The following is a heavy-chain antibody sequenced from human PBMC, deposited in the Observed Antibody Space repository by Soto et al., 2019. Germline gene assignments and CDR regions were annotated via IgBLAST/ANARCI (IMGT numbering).Heavy chain of an antibody. CDR3: AKLLDFWSGSTYPLDY. CDR2: ISGSGGST. CDR1: GFTFSSYA. D-gene: IGHD3-3*01. J-gene: IGHJ4*02. V-gene: IGHV3-23*01. Sequence: HPGGSLGLSCAASGFTFSSYAMSWVRQAPGKGLEWVSAISGSGGSTYYADSVKGRFTISRDNSKNTLYLQMNSLRAEDTAVYYCAKLLDFWSGSTYPLDYWGQGTLVTVSS.